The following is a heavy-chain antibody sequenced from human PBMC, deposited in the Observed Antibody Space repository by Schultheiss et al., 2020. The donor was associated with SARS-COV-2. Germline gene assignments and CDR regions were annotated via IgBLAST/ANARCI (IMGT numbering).Heavy chain of an antibody. CDR2: IKSKTDGGTT. CDR3: TTKTPYYYGSGSQTRFDY. Sequence: GGSLRLSCAASGFTFINAWMSWVRQAPGKGLEWVGRIKSKTDGGTTDYAAPVKGRFTISRDDSKNTLYLQMNSLKTEDTAVYYCTTKTPYYYGSGSQTRFDYWGQGTLVTVSS. V-gene: IGHV3-15*01. CDR1: GFTFINAW. D-gene: IGHD3-10*01. J-gene: IGHJ4*02.